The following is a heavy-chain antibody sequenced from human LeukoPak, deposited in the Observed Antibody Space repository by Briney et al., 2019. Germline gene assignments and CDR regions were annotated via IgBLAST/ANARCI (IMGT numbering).Heavy chain of an antibody. V-gene: IGHV3-66*01. CDR1: EFSVGSNY. CDR3: ARDLGETTQYYFDY. J-gene: IGHJ4*02. D-gene: IGHD3-16*01. CDR2: IYSGGST. Sequence: GGSLRLSCAASEFSVGSNYMTWVRQAPGKGLEWVSLIYSGGSTYYADSVKGRFTISRDNSKNTLYLQMNSLRAEDTAVYYCARDLGETTQYYFDYWGQGTLVTVSS.